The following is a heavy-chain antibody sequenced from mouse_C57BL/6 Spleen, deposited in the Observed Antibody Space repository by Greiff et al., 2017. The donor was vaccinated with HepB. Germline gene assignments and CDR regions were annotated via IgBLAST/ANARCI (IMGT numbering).Heavy chain of an antibody. J-gene: IGHJ2*01. CDR1: GYTFTSYW. CDR2: IHPNSGST. CDR3: ARKGTDSSGYFDY. Sequence: VQLQQPGAELVKPGASVKLSCKASGYTFTSYWMHWVKQRPGQGLEWIGMIHPNSGSTNYNEKFKSKATLTVDKSSSTAYMQLSSLTSEDSAVYYCARKGTDSSGYFDYWGQGTTLTVSS. D-gene: IGHD3-2*02. V-gene: IGHV1-64*01.